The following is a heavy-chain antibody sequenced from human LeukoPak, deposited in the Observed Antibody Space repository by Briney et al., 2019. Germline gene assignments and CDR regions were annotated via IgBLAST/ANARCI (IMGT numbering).Heavy chain of an antibody. CDR1: GGSFSGYY. D-gene: IGHD3-3*01. V-gene: IGHV4-34*01. J-gene: IGHJ5*02. CDR3: ARGHTYYDFWSGYYKSRFDP. Sequence: SETLSLTCAVYGGSFSGYYWSWIRQPPGKGLEWIGEINHSGSTNYNPSLTSRVTISVDTSKNQFSLKLSSVTAADTAVYYCARGHTYYDFWSGYYKSRFDPWGQGTLVTVSS. CDR2: INHSGST.